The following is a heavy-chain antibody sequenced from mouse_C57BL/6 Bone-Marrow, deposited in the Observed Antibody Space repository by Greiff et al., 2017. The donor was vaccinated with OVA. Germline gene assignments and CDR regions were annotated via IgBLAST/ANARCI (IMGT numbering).Heavy chain of an antibody. CDR1: GYTFTDYE. CDR3: TRGYSNYYTMDY. J-gene: IGHJ4*01. V-gene: IGHV1-15*01. Sequence: VQLQQSGAELVRPGASVTLSCKASGYTFTDYEMHWVQQTPVHGLEWIGAIDPETGGNAYNQKFKGKAILTADKSSSTAYMELRSLTSEDSAVYYCTRGYSNYYTMDYWGQGTSVTVSS. CDR2: IDPETGGN. D-gene: IGHD2-5*01.